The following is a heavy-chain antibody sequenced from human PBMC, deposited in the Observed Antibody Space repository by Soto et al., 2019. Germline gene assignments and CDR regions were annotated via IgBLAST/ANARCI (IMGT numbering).Heavy chain of an antibody. CDR1: GYSISSSNW. CDR2: IYYSGST. CDR3: ARGLIAAAGTYWFDP. Sequence: SETLSLTCAVSGYSISSSNWWGWIRQPPGKGLEWIGYIYYSGSTYYNPSLKSRVTMSVDTSKNQFSLKLSSVTAVDTAVYYCARGLIAAAGTYWFDPWGQGTLVTVSS. J-gene: IGHJ5*02. V-gene: IGHV4-28*01. D-gene: IGHD6-13*01.